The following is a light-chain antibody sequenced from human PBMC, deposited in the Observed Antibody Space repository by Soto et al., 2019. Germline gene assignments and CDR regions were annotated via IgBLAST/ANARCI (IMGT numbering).Light chain of an antibody. J-gene: IGKJ4*01. CDR3: QQYISVSLLT. CDR1: QSIGTD. V-gene: IGKV1-39*01. Sequence: DIQMTQSPSSLSASLGDRVSITCRASQSIGTDLNWYQQKPGKAPKLLISGASTLQGGVPSRFSGSGSGTEFTLTISSLQPDDFSTYYCQQYISVSLLTFGGGTKVEIK. CDR2: GAS.